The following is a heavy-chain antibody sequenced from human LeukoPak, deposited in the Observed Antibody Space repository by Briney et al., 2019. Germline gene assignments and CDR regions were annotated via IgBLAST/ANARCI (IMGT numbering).Heavy chain of an antibody. D-gene: IGHD3-3*01. V-gene: IGHV4-38-2*01. J-gene: IGHJ4*02. CDR2: IYSSGST. CDR1: GYSISSGYS. Sequence: PSETLSLTCAVSGYSISSGYSWDWIRQSPGKGLEWIGNIYSSGSTYYNPPLKSRVTISVDTSKNQFSLSLNSVTAADTAVYYCARRKTLFWYFDYWGQGTLVTVSS. CDR3: ARRKTLFWYFDY.